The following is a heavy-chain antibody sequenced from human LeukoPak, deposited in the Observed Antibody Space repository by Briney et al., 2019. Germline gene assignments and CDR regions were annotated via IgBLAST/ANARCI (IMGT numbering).Heavy chain of an antibody. CDR3: ARESQRYAAV. Sequence: SVKVSCKASRGTFSSYGITWVRQAPGQGLEWMGGIIPMFGTANYAQKFQGRVTITSDDSTSTAYMELSSLRSEDTAVYYCARESQRYAAVWGQGTTVTVSS. CDR1: RGTFSSYG. V-gene: IGHV1-69*01. J-gene: IGHJ6*02. CDR2: IIPMFGTA. D-gene: IGHD5-12*01.